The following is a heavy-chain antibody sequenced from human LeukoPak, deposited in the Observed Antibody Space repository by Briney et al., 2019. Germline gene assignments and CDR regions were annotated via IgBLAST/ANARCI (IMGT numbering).Heavy chain of an antibody. CDR1: GFTFSSYE. D-gene: IGHD5/OR15-5a*01. V-gene: IGHV3-48*03. Sequence: PGGSLRLSCAASGFTFSSYEMNWVRQAPGKGLEWVSYISSSGSTIYYADSVKGRFTTSRDNAKNSLYLQMNSLRAEDTAVYYCARGFYDGVNWFDPWGQGTLVTVSS. J-gene: IGHJ5*02. CDR3: ARGFYDGVNWFDP. CDR2: ISSSGSTI.